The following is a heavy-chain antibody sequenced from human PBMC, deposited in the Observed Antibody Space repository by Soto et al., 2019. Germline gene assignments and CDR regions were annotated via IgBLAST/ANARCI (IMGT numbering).Heavy chain of an antibody. V-gene: IGHV3-23*01. CDR3: AKSAVAVHYYYYYGMDV. J-gene: IGHJ6*02. CDR1: GFTFSSYA. CDR2: ISGSGGST. Sequence: GGSLRLSCAASGFTFSSYAMSWVRQAPGKGLEWVSAISGSGGSTYYADSVKGRFTISRDNSKNTLYLQMNSLRAEDTAVYYCAKSAVAVHYYYYYGMDVWGQGATVTVSS. D-gene: IGHD6-19*01.